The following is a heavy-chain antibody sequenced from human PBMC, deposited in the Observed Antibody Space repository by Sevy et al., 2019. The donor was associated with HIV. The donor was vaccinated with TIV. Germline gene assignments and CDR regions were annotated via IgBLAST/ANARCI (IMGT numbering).Heavy chain of an antibody. CDR1: GYSLTKSS. D-gene: IGHD3-10*01. CDR2: FDPEDGKT. V-gene: IGHV1-24*01. CDR3: TSLDLIWVVFVAFDF. J-gene: IGHJ3*01. Sequence: ASVKVSCKVSGYSLTKSSMHWVRQAPGKGLEWMGGFDPEDGKTIYAHKFQGRVTITRATSTHTAYMELSSLRYEDTAVYYCTSLDLIWVVFVAFDFWGQGTMVTVSS.